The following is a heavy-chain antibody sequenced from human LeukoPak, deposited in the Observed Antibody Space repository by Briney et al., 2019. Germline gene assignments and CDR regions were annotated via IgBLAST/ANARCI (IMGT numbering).Heavy chain of an antibody. CDR3: ARDLGIVGATQPRGIDY. CDR2: INSSGGST. V-gene: IGHV1-46*01. D-gene: IGHD1-26*01. CDR1: GYTFTSYY. Sequence: ASVKVSCKASGYTFTSYYMHWVRQAPGQGLEWMGIINSSGGSTSYAQKFQGRVTMTRDTSTSTVYMELSSLRSEDTAVYYCARDLGIVGATQPRGIDYWGQGTLVTVSS. J-gene: IGHJ4*02.